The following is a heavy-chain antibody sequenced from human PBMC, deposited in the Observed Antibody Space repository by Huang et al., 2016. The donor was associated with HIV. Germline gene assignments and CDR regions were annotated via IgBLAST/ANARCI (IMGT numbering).Heavy chain of an antibody. CDR3: LIILVRGLIDAVDY. J-gene: IGHJ4*02. CDR1: GYPFTSHP. D-gene: IGHD3-10*01. CDR2: INTNTGNP. Sequence: QVQLVQSGSELKKPGASVKVSCKASGYPFTSHPINWVRPAPGQGLEWMGWINTNTGNPTYAPGFTGRIVFSLDTSVSTAYLQISSLKAEDTAVYYCLIILVRGLIDAVDYWGQGTLVTVSS. V-gene: IGHV7-4-1*02.